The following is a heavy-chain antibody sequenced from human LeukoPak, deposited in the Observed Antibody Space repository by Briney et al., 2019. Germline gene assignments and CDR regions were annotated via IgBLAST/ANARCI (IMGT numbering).Heavy chain of an antibody. CDR2: ISGSGGST. Sequence: GGSLRLSCAASGFTFSSYAMSWVRQAPGKGLEWVSAISGSGGSTYYADSVKGRFTISRDNSKNTLYLQMNSLRADDTAVHSCASTTGKYYYYGMNVWGQGTTVTVSS. D-gene: IGHD2/OR15-2a*01. J-gene: IGHJ6*02. CDR3: ASTTGKYYYYGMNV. V-gene: IGHV3-23*01. CDR1: GFTFSSYA.